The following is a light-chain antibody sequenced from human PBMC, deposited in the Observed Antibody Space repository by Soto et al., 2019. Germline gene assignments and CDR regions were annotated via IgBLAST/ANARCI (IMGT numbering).Light chain of an antibody. Sequence: QSALTQPASVSGSPGQSITISCTGTSSDVGYYNYVSWYQQHPGKAPKLMVYDVGNRPSGVSHRFSGSKSGNTASLTISGLQAEDEADYYCSSYTTSSTYVFGTGTKVTV. J-gene: IGLJ1*01. V-gene: IGLV2-14*03. CDR1: SSDVGYYNY. CDR2: DVG. CDR3: SSYTTSSTYV.